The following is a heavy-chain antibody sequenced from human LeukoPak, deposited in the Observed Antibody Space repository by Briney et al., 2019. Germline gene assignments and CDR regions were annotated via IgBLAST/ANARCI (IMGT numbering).Heavy chain of an antibody. J-gene: IGHJ4*02. CDR1: GYTLTELS. Sequence: ASVKVSCKVSGYTLTELSMHRVRQAPGKGLEWMGGFDPEDGETIYAQKFQGRVTMTRDTSISTAYMELSRLRSDDTAVYYCARFSGIAVAGLYFDYWGQGTLVTVSS. D-gene: IGHD6-19*01. CDR3: ARFSGIAVAGLYFDY. CDR2: FDPEDGET. V-gene: IGHV1-24*01.